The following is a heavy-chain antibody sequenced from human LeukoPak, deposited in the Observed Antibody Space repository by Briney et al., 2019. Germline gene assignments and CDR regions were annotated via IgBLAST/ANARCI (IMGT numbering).Heavy chain of an antibody. CDR2: INHSGST. Sequence: SETLSLTCAVYGGSLSGSYWSWIRQPPGKGLEWIGEINHSGSTNYNPSLKSRVTISVDTSKNQFSLKLSSVTAADTAVYYCARGLPNYYDSSGYHNWFDPWGQGTLVTVSS. J-gene: IGHJ5*02. CDR3: ARGLPNYYDSSGYHNWFDP. V-gene: IGHV4-34*01. D-gene: IGHD3-22*01. CDR1: GGSLSGSY.